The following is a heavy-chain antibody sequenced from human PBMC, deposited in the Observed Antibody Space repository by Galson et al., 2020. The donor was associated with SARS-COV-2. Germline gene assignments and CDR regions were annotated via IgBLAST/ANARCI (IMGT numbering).Heavy chain of an antibody. CDR2: IYPGDSDT. J-gene: IGHJ5*02. CDR3: ARRLTACGSCANNWFDP. D-gene: IGHD2-15*01. V-gene: IGHV5-51*01. Sequence: KIGESLKISCKGSGYSFTSYWIGWVRQMPGKGLEWMGIIYPGDSDTRYSPSFQGQVTISADKSISTAYLQWSSLKASDTAMYYCARRLTACGSCANNWFDPWGQGTLVAVAS. CDR1: GYSFTSYW.